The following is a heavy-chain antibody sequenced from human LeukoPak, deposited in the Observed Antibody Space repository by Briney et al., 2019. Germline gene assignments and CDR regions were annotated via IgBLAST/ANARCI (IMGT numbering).Heavy chain of an antibody. V-gene: IGHV1-2*02. CDR2: INTTSGGR. J-gene: IGHJ6*03. CDR1: GYTFTGYY. D-gene: IGHD3-22*01. Sequence: ASVNLSCTASGYTFTGYYIHRVRQAPGQGLEWMGWINTTSGGRNYAQTFQGRVTMTRDTSISTANMELSRLRSDDTAVYYCARDGVCYDSSGYYPPNYYYYMDVWSKGTTVTVSS. CDR3: ARDGVCYDSSGYYPPNYYYYMDV.